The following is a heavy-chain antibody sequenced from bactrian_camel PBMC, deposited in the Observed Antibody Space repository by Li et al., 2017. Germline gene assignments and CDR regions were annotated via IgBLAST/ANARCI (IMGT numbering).Heavy chain of an antibody. J-gene: IGHJ6*01. Sequence: DVQLVESGGGSVQTGGSLRLTCAASGYSVSSNSLGWFRQAPGKEREGVAAMYTGGGSTYYADSVRGRFTISQDNAKNTVYLQMNSLTPDDTGMYYCAVGSGFFCNYDLLSRSHDFSYWGQGTQVTVS. CDR1: GYSVSSNS. CDR3: AVGSGFFCNYDLLSRSHDFSY. CDR2: MYTGGGST. V-gene: IGHV3S40*01. D-gene: IGHD4*01.